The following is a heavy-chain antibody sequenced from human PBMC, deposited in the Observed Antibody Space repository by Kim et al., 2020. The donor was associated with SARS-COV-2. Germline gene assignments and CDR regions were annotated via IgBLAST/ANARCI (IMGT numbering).Heavy chain of an antibody. CDR3: ARQGSSSGPFDY. Sequence: RYSPSFQGQVTISADKSISTAYLQWSSLKASDTAMYYCARQGSSSGPFDYWGQGTLVTVSS. V-gene: IGHV5-51*01. D-gene: IGHD6-6*01. J-gene: IGHJ4*02.